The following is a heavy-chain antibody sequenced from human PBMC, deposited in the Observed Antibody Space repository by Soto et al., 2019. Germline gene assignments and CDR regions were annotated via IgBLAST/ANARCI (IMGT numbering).Heavy chain of an antibody. Sequence: SETLSLTCIVSGGSVNSYYWSWIRQTPGKGLEWIGSVFYSGYTNYNPSLKSRVTLSVDMSKNQFSLSLRSVIAADTAVYYCARVRVEYCGGDCSSFDDWGQGTLVTVSS. CDR1: GGSVNSYY. CDR3: ARVRVEYCGGDCSSFDD. D-gene: IGHD2-21*02. V-gene: IGHV4-59*02. CDR2: VFYSGYT. J-gene: IGHJ4*02.